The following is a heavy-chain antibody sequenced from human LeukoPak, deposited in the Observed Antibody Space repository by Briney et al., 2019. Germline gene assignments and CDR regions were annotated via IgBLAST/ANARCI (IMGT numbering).Heavy chain of an antibody. V-gene: IGHV3-23*01. CDR3: AKDHDYYDGSGSTKGGFDY. D-gene: IGHD3-22*01. CDR2: ISGSGGST. J-gene: IGHJ4*02. CDR1: GFTFSSYA. Sequence: GGSMRLSCAASGFTFSSYAMSWDRQAPGKGLEWVSAISGSGGSTYYADSVKGRFTISRDNSKNTLYLQMNSLRAEDTAVYYCAKDHDYYDGSGSTKGGFDYWGQGTLVTVSS.